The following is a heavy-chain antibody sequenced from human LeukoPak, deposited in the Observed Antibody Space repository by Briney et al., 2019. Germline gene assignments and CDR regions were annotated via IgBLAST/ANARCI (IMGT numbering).Heavy chain of an antibody. CDR3: ARVRGYYDILTGYVRLYGMDV. Sequence: PSETLSLTCAVYGGSFSGYYWSWIRQPPGKGLEWIGEINHSGSTNYNPSLKSRVTISVDTSKNQFSLKLSSVTAADTAVYYCARVRGYYDILTGYVRLYGMDVWGQGTTVTVSS. V-gene: IGHV4-34*01. J-gene: IGHJ6*02. CDR2: INHSGST. CDR1: GGSFSGYY. D-gene: IGHD3-9*01.